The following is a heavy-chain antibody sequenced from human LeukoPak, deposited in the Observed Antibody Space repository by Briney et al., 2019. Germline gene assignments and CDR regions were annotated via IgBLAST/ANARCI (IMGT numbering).Heavy chain of an antibody. V-gene: IGHV4-39*01. D-gene: IGHD6-19*01. CDR1: GGSIDNSHYY. CDR3: VRLASGLIDY. J-gene: IGHJ4*02. Sequence: SETLSLTCTVSGGSIDNSHYYWGWIRQPPGEGLEWIASIHYSGSTHYNPSLKSRVTISVDTSKNQFSLKLSSVTAADTAIYYCVRLASGLIDYWGQGTLVTVSS. CDR2: IHYSGST.